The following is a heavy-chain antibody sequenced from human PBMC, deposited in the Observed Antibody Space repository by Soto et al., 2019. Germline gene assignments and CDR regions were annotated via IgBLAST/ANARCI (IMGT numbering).Heavy chain of an antibody. J-gene: IGHJ2*01. V-gene: IGHV3-64*07. Sequence: EVQLAASGGGLVQPGGSLRLSCAVSGFTFSSYGMVWVRQAPGKGLEYVSAIRSNGVSTNYADSVKGRFTISRDNSKNTLWPQMGTLRADDMALYYCARECRQIYWYFDLWGRGTLVTVSS. CDR1: GFTFSSYG. CDR3: ARECRQIYWYFDL. D-gene: IGHD2-2*01. CDR2: IRSNGVST.